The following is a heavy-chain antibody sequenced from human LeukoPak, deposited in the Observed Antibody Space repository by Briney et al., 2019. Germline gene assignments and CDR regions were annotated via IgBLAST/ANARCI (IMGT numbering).Heavy chain of an antibody. D-gene: IGHD3-10*01. V-gene: IGHV1-2*02. Sequence: ASVKVSCKASGYTFTGYYMHWVRQAPGQGLEWMGWINPNSGGTNYAQKFQGRVTMTRDTSISTAYMELRSLRSDDTAVYYCARNKVVTMVRAYYYYYMDVWGKGTTVTISS. CDR1: GYTFTGYY. CDR3: ARNKVVTMVRAYYYYYMDV. CDR2: INPNSGGT. J-gene: IGHJ6*03.